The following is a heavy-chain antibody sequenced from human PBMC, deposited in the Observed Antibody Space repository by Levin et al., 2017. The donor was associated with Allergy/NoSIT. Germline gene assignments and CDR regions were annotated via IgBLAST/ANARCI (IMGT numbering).Heavy chain of an antibody. Sequence: GGSLRLSCAASGFTFSSYGMHWVRQAPGKGLEWVAVISYDGSNKYYADSVKGRFTISRDNSKNTLYLQMNSLRAEDTAVYYCAKDQKFRNYYGSGSYFDYWGQGTLVTVSS. J-gene: IGHJ4*02. D-gene: IGHD3-10*01. V-gene: IGHV3-30*18. CDR3: AKDQKFRNYYGSGSYFDY. CDR2: ISYDGSNK. CDR1: GFTFSSYG.